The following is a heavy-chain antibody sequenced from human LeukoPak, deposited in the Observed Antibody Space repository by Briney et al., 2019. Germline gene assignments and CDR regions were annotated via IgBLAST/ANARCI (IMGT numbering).Heavy chain of an antibody. V-gene: IGHV1-2*02. CDR1: GYTFTGYY. Sequence: ASVKASCKASGYTFTGYYMHWVRQAPGQQLDRMGWINPNSGGTNYAQKFQGRVTMTRDTSISTAYMELSRLRSDDTAVYYCARDLGDTNYGMDVWGQGTTVTVSS. CDR2: INPNSGGT. J-gene: IGHJ6*02. CDR3: ARDLGDTNYGMDV. D-gene: IGHD5-18*01.